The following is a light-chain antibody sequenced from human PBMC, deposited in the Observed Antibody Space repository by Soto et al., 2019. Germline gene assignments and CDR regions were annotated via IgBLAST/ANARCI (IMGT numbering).Light chain of an antibody. Sequence: QSVLTQPPSVSAAPGQKVTISCSGSSSNIGNNYVSWYQQLPGTAPKLLIYYDNKRPSGIPDRFSGSKSGTSATLDITGLQTGDEADYYCGTWDGTLTALVFGGGTKLTVL. CDR3: GTWDGTLTALV. J-gene: IGLJ2*01. CDR1: SSNIGNNY. CDR2: YDN. V-gene: IGLV1-51*01.